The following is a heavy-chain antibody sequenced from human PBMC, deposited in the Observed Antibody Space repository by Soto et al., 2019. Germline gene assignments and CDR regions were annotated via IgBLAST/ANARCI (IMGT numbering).Heavy chain of an antibody. CDR1: GFTFSNYA. J-gene: IGHJ4*02. CDR3: AKDYGDNPFDY. Sequence: PGGSLRLSCAASGFTFSNYAMSWVRQAPGKGLEWVSAISGGDGTTYYADSVRGRFTISRDDSQNTLYVQMNSLRAEDTALYYCAKDYGDNPFDYWGQGALVTVSS. V-gene: IGHV3-23*01. CDR2: ISGGDGTT. D-gene: IGHD4-17*01.